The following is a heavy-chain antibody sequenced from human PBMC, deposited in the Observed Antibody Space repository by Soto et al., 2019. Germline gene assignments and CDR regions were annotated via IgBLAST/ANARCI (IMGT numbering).Heavy chain of an antibody. D-gene: IGHD2-8*01. CDR3: ARDRVYCTNGVCYKGNWFDP. CDR1: GYTFTSNY. Sequence: ASVKLSCKESGYTFTSNYMHWVRQAPKQGLEWMGIINPSGGSTSCAQKFQGRVTMTRDTSTSTVYMELSSLRSEDTAVYYCARDRVYCTNGVCYKGNWFDPWGQGTLVTVSS. J-gene: IGHJ5*02. CDR2: INPSGGST. V-gene: IGHV1-46*01.